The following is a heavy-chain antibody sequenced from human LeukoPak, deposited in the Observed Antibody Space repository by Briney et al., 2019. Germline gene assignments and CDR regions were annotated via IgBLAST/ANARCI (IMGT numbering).Heavy chain of an antibody. V-gene: IGHV4-39*07. CDR2: IYYSGST. CDR3: ARGEEGGYCSSTSCYRFDY. Sequence: SETLSLTCTVSGGSISSSSYYWGWIRQPPGKGLEWIGSIYYSGSTYYNPSLKSRVTISVDRSKNQFSLKLSSVTAADTAVYYCARGEEGGYCSSTSCYRFDYWGQGTLVTVSS. D-gene: IGHD2-2*01. CDR1: GGSISSSSYY. J-gene: IGHJ4*02.